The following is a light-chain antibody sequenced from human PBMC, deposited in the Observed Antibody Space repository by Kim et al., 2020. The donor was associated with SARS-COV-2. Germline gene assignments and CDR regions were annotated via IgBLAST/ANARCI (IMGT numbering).Light chain of an antibody. J-gene: IGKJ1*01. CDR2: DVS. Sequence: ASVGDRVTITCQASQGVSHYLNWYQQKPGKAPTLLMYDVSNLRSGVPSRFSGSGSGTDFSLTITGLQPEDTGTYYCQQYGTLPRTFGQGTKVDIK. V-gene: IGKV1-33*01. CDR1: QGVSHY. CDR3: QQYGTLPRT.